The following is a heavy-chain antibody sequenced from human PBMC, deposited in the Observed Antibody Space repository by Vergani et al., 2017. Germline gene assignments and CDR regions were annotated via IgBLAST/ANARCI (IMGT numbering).Heavy chain of an antibody. CDR3: ARDLRLLYNRFDP. J-gene: IGHJ5*02. D-gene: IGHD5-12*01. CDR2: IGKDGINT. V-gene: IGHV3-30*02. Sequence: QVQLVESAGGVVQPGGSLRLSCAASGFTFSNFGMHWIRQAPGKGLEWLAYIGKDGINTTYRDAVKVRFTISRDNSKSTMYLQMNNLRDEDTGVYYCARDLRLLYNRFDPWGQGTLVTVSS. CDR1: GFTFSNFG.